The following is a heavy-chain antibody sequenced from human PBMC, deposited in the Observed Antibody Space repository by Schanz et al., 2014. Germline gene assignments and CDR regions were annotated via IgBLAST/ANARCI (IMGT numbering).Heavy chain of an antibody. V-gene: IGHV3-48*02. J-gene: IGHJ6*02. CDR2: ISATSAKI. CDR1: GFTFSRNA. CDR3: ARNWKGYHILGRPGWSDGMDV. Sequence: EVQLVESGGGLVQPGGSLRLSCAASGFTFSRNAMNWVRQAPGKGLEWVSYISATSAKIDYADSVQGRFTISRDNAKNSLYLQMSSLRDEDTAVYYCARNWKGYHILGRPGWSDGMDVWGQGTTVTVSS. D-gene: IGHD3-3*01.